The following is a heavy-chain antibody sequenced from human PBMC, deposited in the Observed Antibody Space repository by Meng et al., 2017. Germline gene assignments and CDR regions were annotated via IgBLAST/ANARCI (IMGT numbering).Heavy chain of an antibody. CDR3: ARSHFGGMGNWYFDL. CDR2: ISAYNGNT. CDR1: GYTFTSYG. J-gene: IGHJ2*01. D-gene: IGHD3-16*01. V-gene: IGHV1-18*01. Sequence: QVQLVHCGAGVKKPGASVKVSCKASGYTFTSYGISWVRQAPGQGLEWMGWISAYNGNTNYAQKLQGRVTMTTDTSTSTAYMELRSLRSDDTAVYYCARSHFGGMGNWYFDLWGRGTLVTVSS.